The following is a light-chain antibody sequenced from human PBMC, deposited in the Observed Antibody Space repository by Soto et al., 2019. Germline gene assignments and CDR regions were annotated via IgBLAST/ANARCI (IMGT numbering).Light chain of an antibody. CDR3: QQYDSYSWT. Sequence: DIQMTQSPSTLSASVGDRVTVTCRASQTIGSWLAWYQQKPGKAPKLLISDASDLERGVPSRFSGTGSGTEFTLTISSLQPDDFGTYYCQQYDSYSWTFGQGTKVDIK. CDR2: DAS. J-gene: IGKJ1*01. V-gene: IGKV1-5*01. CDR1: QTIGSW.